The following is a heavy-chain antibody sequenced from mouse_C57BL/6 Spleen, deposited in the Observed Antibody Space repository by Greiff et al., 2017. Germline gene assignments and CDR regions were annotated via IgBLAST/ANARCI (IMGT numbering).Heavy chain of an antibody. Sequence: VQLQQSGAELAKPGASVKLSCKASGYTFTSYWMHWVKQRPGQGLEWIGYINPSSGYTKYNQKFKDKATLTADKSSSTAYMQLSSLTYEDSAVXYCARWSYDYDGILSYAMDYWGQGTSVTVSS. CDR3: ARWSYDYDGILSYAMDY. D-gene: IGHD2-4*01. J-gene: IGHJ4*01. CDR1: GYTFTSYW. V-gene: IGHV1-7*01. CDR2: INPSSGYT.